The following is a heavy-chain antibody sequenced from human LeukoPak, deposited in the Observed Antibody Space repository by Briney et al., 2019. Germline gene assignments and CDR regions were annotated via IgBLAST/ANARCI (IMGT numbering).Heavy chain of an antibody. CDR3: ARGLCGGDCYSD. J-gene: IGHJ4*02. Sequence: GGSLRLSCAASGFTSSSYFMNWVRQAPGKGLEWVSSISSTSSYIYYADSVKGRFTISRDNAKNSLYLQMNSLRAEDTAAYYCARGLCGGDCYSDWGQGTLVTVSS. D-gene: IGHD2-21*02. CDR1: GFTSSSYF. V-gene: IGHV3-21*01. CDR2: ISSTSSYI.